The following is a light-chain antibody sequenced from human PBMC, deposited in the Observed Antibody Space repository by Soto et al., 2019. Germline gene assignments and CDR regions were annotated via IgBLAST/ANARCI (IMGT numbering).Light chain of an antibody. CDR1: QSLLHSNGYNY. J-gene: IGKJ3*01. CDR3: MQALQTPVT. CDR2: LGS. V-gene: IGKV2-28*01. Sequence: DIVMTQSPLSLPVTPGEPASISGRSSQSLLHSNGYNYLDWYLQKPGQSPQLLIYLGSNRASGVPDRFSGSVSGTDFTLKISRVEAEDVGVYYCMQALQTPVTFGPGTKVDIK.